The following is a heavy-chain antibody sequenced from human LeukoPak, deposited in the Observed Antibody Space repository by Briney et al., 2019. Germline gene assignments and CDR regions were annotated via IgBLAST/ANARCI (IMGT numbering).Heavy chain of an antibody. D-gene: IGHD4-11*01. Sequence: PSETLSLTCTVSGGSISSYYWSWIRQPAGNGLEWIGRIFSSESTNYNPSLKGRVTMSLDTSKNQFSLRLSSVTAADTAVYYCARAPLTVKDAFDIWGQGTMVTVSS. J-gene: IGHJ3*02. V-gene: IGHV4-4*07. CDR1: GGSISSYY. CDR2: IFSSEST. CDR3: ARAPLTVKDAFDI.